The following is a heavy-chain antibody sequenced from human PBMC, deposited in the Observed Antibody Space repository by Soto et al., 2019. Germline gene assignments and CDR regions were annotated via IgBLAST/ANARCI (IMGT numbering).Heavy chain of an antibody. CDR3: AYAREIVVVPSSFDY. CDR1: GGTFSSYT. J-gene: IGHJ4*02. Sequence: SVKVSCKASGGTFSSYTMSWVRQAPGQGLEWMGRIISILGIANYAQKFQGRVTITSDKSTSTAYMELSSLRSEDTAVYYCAYAREIVVVPSSFDYWGQGTLVSVSS. V-gene: IGHV1-69*02. D-gene: IGHD2-2*01. CDR2: IISILGIA.